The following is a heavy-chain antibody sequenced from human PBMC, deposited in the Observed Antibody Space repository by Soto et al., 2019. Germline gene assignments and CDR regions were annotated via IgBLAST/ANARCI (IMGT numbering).Heavy chain of an antibody. D-gene: IGHD6-19*01. CDR2: IYYSGST. CDR3: ARCFYDGQWLVSAYFEY. Sequence: SETLSLTCTFSGGSISSYYWSCIRHPPGKGLEWIGYIYYSGSTNYNPSLKSRVTISVDTSKNQFSLKMSSVTAADTAVYYCARCFYDGQWLVSAYFEYWGQGTLVTVSS. J-gene: IGHJ4*02. V-gene: IGHV4-59*01. CDR1: GGSISSYY.